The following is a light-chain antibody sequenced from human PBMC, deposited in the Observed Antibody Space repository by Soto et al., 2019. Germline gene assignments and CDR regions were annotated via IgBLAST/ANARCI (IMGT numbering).Light chain of an antibody. CDR1: QSVNNK. CDR3: QQHSDWSRIT. J-gene: IGKJ5*01. Sequence: EIVMKQSAATLSLSPGERVTLSCRASQSVNNKVACYQQKPGQAPRLLIYDASNSATGTPARFSGSGSGTAFSLTISSLEHEDFAVYYCQQHSDWSRITFGQGTRVEIK. CDR2: DAS. V-gene: IGKV3-11*01.